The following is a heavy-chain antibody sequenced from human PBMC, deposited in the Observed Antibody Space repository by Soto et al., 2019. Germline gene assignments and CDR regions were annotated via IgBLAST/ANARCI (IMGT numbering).Heavy chain of an antibody. V-gene: IGHV4-30-4*01. CDR3: ARAHHEIGFDY. CDR2: IYYSGST. Sequence: PSETLSLTCTVSGGSISSGDYYWSWIRQPPGKGLEWIGYIYYSGSTYYNPSLKSRVTISVDTSKNQFSLKLSSVTAADTAVYYCARAHHEIGFDYWGQGTLVTVSS. J-gene: IGHJ4*02. CDR1: GGSISSGDYY.